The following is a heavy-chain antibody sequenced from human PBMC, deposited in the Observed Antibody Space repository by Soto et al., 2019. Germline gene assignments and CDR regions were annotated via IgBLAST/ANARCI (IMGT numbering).Heavy chain of an antibody. CDR2: IWYDGSNK. CDR1: GFTFSSYG. CDR3: ARDRIAVAGVAIDY. J-gene: IGHJ4*02. D-gene: IGHD6-19*01. Sequence: QVQLVESGVGVVQPGRSLRLSCAASGFTFSSYGMHWVRQAPGKGLEWVAVIWYDGSNKYYADSVKGRFTISRDNSKNTLYLQMNSLRAEDTAVYYCARDRIAVAGVAIDYWGQGTLVTVSS. V-gene: IGHV3-33*01.